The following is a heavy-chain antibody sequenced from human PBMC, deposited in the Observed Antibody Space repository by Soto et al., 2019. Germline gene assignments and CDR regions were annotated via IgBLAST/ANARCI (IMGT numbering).Heavy chain of an antibody. V-gene: IGHV4-59*01. CDR3: ARAYDYGDYATPKTYYYYYGMDV. J-gene: IGHJ6*02. Sequence: SGTLSLTGAVSGGSISSYYWSWIRQPPGKGLEWIGYIYYSGSTNYNPSLKSRVTISVDTSKNQLSLKLSSVTAADTAVYYCARAYDYGDYATPKTYYYYYGMDVWGQGTTVTVS. CDR2: IYYSGST. CDR1: GGSISSYY. D-gene: IGHD4-17*01.